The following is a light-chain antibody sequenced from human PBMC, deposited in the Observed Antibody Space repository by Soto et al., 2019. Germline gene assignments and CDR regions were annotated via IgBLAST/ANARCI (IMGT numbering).Light chain of an antibody. J-gene: IGKJ1*01. V-gene: IGKV1-5*01. CDR2: DAS. Sequence: DIEMTQSPSTLSASVGDRVTITCRASQTIRRWLAWYQQRPGQAPKVLIYDASTLESGVPARFSGSGSETEFPLTISSLQPEDSATYYCQHYNSDPWTFGQGTQVEIK. CDR1: QTIRRW. CDR3: QHYNSDPWT.